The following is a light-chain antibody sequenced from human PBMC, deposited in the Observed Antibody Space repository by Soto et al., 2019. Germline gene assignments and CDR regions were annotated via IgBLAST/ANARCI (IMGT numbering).Light chain of an antibody. CDR2: WAS. J-gene: IGKJ2*01. V-gene: IGKV4-1*01. Sequence: DIVMTQSPDSLALSLGERATINGTSSQGFLYSSNNKDNLAWYQQKPGQPPKLLIYWASTRESGVPDRFSGSGSGTDFTLTISSLQAEDVAVYYCHQYYSTPHTFGQGTKLEIK. CDR1: QGFLYSSNNKDN. CDR3: HQYYSTPHT.